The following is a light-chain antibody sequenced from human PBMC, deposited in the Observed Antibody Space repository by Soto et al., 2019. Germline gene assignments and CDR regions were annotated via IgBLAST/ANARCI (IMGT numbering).Light chain of an antibody. V-gene: IGKV4-1*01. J-gene: IGKJ4*01. CDR3: QQYYSTPFT. CDR2: WAA. Sequence: DIVMTQSPDSLAVSLGERATINCKSSQSVLYSSNNKNYLAWYQQKPGQPPKLLIYWAATRESGVPYRFSGTGSGTDFTLAISSLQAEDVAVYYCQQYYSTPFTFGGGTKVEIK. CDR1: QSVLYSSNNKNY.